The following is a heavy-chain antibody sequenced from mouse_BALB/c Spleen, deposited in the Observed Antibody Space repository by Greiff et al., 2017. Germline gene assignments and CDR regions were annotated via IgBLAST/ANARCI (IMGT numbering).Heavy chain of an antibody. CDR1: GFNIKDYY. J-gene: IGHJ3*01. CDR2: IDPENGNT. CDR3: ARSGYYRYDLAY. Sequence: EVQLQQSGAELVRPGALVKLSCKASGFNIKDYYMHWVKQRPEQGLEWIGWIDPENGNTIYDPKFQGKASITADTSSNTAYLQLSSLTSEDTAVYYCARSGYYRYDLAYWGQGTLVTVSA. D-gene: IGHD2-14*01. V-gene: IGHV14-1*02.